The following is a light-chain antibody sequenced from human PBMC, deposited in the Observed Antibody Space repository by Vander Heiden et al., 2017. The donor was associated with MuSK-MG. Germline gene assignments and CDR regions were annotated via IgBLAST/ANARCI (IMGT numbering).Light chain of an antibody. J-gene: IGKJ5*01. CDR1: QSVSSY. Sequence: EIVLTQSPATLSLFPGEGATLSCRASQSVSSYLAWYQQKPGQAPRLLIYDASNRATGIPARFSGSGSGTDFTLTISSLEPEDCAVYYCQQRSNWPPTFGQRTRLEIK. CDR3: QQRSNWPPT. V-gene: IGKV3-11*01. CDR2: DAS.